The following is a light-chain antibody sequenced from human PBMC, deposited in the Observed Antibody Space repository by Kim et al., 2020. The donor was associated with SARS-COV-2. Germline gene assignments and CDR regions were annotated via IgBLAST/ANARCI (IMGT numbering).Light chain of an antibody. Sequence: DIQMTQSPSFLSASVGDRVTIACRASQGINGLLAWFQQKPGKGPKLLISAASTVQSGVPSRFSGSRSGTEYTLTITSLQPEDFATYYTQQVRTFPLTSGQGTKLYI. CDR3: QQVRTFPLT. CDR2: AAS. V-gene: IGKV1-9*01. J-gene: IGKJ2*01. CDR1: QGINGL.